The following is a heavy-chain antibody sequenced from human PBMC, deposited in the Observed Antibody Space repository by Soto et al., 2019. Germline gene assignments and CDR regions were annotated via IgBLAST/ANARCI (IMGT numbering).Heavy chain of an antibody. CDR1: GYTFTSYD. D-gene: IGHD3-10*01. CDR3: ARVDPRGVAVVRDY. V-gene: IGHV1-8*01. J-gene: IGHJ4*02. CDR2: MNPNSGKT. Sequence: GASVKVSCKASGYTFTSYDINWVRQATGQGLEWMGWMNPNSGKTGYAQRFQGRVTMTRDTSISTAYMELSSLGSEDTAVYFCARVDPRGVAVVRDYWRQGTLVTVSS.